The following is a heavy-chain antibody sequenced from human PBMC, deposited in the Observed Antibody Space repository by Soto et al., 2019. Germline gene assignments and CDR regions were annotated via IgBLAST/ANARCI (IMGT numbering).Heavy chain of an antibody. Sequence: PGGSLRLSCAASGFTFSSYGMHWVRQAPGKGLEWVAVISYDGNNKYYADSVKGRFTISRDNSKNTLYLQMNSLRAEDTAVYYCAKGRWELLKIGDYWGQGTLVT. CDR3: AKGRWELLKIGDY. J-gene: IGHJ4*02. V-gene: IGHV3-30*18. D-gene: IGHD1-26*01. CDR2: ISYDGNNK. CDR1: GFTFSSYG.